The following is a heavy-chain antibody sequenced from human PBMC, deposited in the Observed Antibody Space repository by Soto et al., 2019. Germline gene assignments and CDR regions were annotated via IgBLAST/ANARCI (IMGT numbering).Heavy chain of an antibody. CDR1: GGSISSSNW. CDR3: AIDLGGRSSGWYRQDI. Sequence: QVQLQESGPGLVKPSGTLSLTCAVSGGSISSSNWWSWVRQPPGKGLEWIGEIYHSGCTNYNPSLMSRVTISVEKSKHWFSLKLSSVTAADTAVYYCAIDLGGRSSGWYRQDIWGQGTMVTVSS. D-gene: IGHD6-19*01. CDR2: IYHSGCT. V-gene: IGHV4-4*02. J-gene: IGHJ3*02.